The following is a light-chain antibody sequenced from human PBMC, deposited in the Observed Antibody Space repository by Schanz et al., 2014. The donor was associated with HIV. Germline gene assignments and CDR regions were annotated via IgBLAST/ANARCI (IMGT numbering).Light chain of an antibody. J-gene: IGKJ4*01. V-gene: IGKV3-15*01. CDR2: GAF. CDR3: QQYGRTLT. CDR1: QSLSNN. Sequence: EIVLTQSPATLSVSPGERATLSCRASQSLSNNLAWYQHKPGQAPRLLIYGAFTRATGIPVRFSGSGSGADFTLTIGGLQSEDFAVYYCQQYGRTLTFGGGTKVEIK.